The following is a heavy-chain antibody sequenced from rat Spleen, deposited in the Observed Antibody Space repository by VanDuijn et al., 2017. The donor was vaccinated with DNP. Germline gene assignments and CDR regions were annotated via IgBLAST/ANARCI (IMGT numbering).Heavy chain of an antibody. CDR3: ATGFFNYFDY. CDR1: GFTFNYYW. Sequence: EVQLVESGGDLVQPGRSLKLSCVASGFTFNYYWMTWIRHVPGKGLEWVASITSSGGSTYYPDSVKGRFTISRDNAKNTLYLQMNSLRSEDTATYYCATGFFNYFDYWGQGVMVTVSS. V-gene: IGHV5-31*01. D-gene: IGHD1-3*01. J-gene: IGHJ2*01. CDR2: ITSSGGST.